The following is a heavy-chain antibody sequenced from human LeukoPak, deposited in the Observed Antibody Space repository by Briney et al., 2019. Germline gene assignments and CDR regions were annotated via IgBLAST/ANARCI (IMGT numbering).Heavy chain of an antibody. D-gene: IGHD6-6*01. CDR1: GGSFSGYY. Sequence: PSETLSLTCAVYGGSFSGYYWSWIRQPPGKGLEWIGEINHSGSTNYNPSLKSRVTISVDTSKNQFSLKLSSVTAADTAVYYCARHRIAARGYYYYYMDVWGKGTTVTVSS. V-gene: IGHV4-34*01. J-gene: IGHJ6*03. CDR3: ARHRIAARGYYYYYMDV. CDR2: INHSGST.